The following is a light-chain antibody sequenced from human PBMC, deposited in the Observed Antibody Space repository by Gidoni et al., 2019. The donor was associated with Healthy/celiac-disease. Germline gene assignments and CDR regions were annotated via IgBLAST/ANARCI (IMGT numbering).Light chain of an antibody. CDR1: QSISSY. CDR2: AAS. Sequence: DIQLTQSPSSLSASVGDRVTITCRASQSISSYLTWYQQKPGKAPKLLIYAASSLQSGVPSRFSGSGSGTDFTLTISSLQPEDFATYYCQQNYSSWTFGQGTKVEIK. CDR3: QQNYSSWT. V-gene: IGKV1-39*01. J-gene: IGKJ1*01.